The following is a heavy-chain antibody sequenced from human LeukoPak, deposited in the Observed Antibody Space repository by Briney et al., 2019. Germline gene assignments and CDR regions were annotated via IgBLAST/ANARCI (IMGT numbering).Heavy chain of an antibody. V-gene: IGHV1-8*02. CDR3: GRVLRGGNSVHFDY. Sequence: GASVKVSCKASGYTFGIYDINWVRQATGQGLEWMGWINPNTGNTGYAQKFQGRVTFTRDPSISTAYMELSSLTSEDTAVYYCGRVLRGGNSVHFDYWGQGALVTVSS. D-gene: IGHD4-23*01. J-gene: IGHJ4*02. CDR1: GYTFGIYD. CDR2: INPNTGNT.